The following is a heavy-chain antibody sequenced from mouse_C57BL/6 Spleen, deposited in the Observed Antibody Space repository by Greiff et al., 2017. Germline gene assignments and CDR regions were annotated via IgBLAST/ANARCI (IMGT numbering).Heavy chain of an antibody. V-gene: IGHV5S21*01. J-gene: IGHJ4*01. CDR2: ISSGGDYI. CDR3: AREESYYNNDYYAMDY. CDR1: GFTFTSYA. Sequence: EVKLMESGEGLVKPGGSLKLSCAASGFTFTSYAMSWVRQTPEKRLEWVAYISSGGDYIDYADTVKGRFTITRDTARNTLYLQISSLKYQDTAMYYCAREESYYNNDYYAMDYWGQGTSVTVSS. D-gene: IGHD2-5*01.